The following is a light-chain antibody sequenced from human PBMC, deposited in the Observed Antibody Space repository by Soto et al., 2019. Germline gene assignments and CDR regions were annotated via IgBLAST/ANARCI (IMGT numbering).Light chain of an antibody. CDR3: GAYTSTNTRV. J-gene: IGLJ1*01. Sequence: QSALTQPASVSGSPGQSITISCTGTNSDVGGYNYVSWYQQYPGKAPKLMIYEVTNRPSGVSTRFSGSKSGNTASLTISGLQAEDEGDYYCGAYTSTNTRVFGTGTKVTVL. CDR2: EVT. CDR1: NSDVGGYNY. V-gene: IGLV2-14*01.